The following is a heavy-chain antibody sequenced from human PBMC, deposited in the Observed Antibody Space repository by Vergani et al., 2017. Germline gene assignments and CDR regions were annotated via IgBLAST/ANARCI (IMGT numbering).Heavy chain of an antibody. CDR3: AREGGNPSRGWFDP. Sequence: QVQLVQSGAEVKKPGSSVKVSCKTSGGTFKSNTFSWVRQAPGQGLEWMGGIIPIFGTADYAQDFQGRLSITADESTSTVYMELSSLRSDDTAIYYCAREGGNPSRGWFDPWGQGTLVTVSS. V-gene: IGHV1-69*01. CDR1: GGTFKSNT. D-gene: IGHD4-23*01. J-gene: IGHJ5*02. CDR2: IIPIFGTA.